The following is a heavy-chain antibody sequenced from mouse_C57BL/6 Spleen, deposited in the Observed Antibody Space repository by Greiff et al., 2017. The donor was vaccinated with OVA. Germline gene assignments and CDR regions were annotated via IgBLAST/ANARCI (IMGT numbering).Heavy chain of an antibody. Sequence: VQRVESGPGLVAPSQSLSITCPVSGFSLTRYGVDWVRQSPGKGLEWLGVIWGVGSTNYNSALKSRLSISKDNSKSQVFLKMNSLQTDDTAMYYCATSYDYDGFAYWGQGTLVTVSA. D-gene: IGHD2-4*01. CDR1: GFSLTRYG. CDR2: IWGVGST. V-gene: IGHV2-6*01. CDR3: ATSYDYDGFAY. J-gene: IGHJ3*01.